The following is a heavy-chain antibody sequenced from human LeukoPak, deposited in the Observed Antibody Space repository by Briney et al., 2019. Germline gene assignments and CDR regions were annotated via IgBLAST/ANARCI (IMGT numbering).Heavy chain of an antibody. Sequence: GALRLSCVTSGLNVKNNYMFWVRQSPVKGLGWVSIIYSGGNTFYADSVKGRFTISRDNSKNTLYLQMTSLKAEDTGMYYCAREFDYGTLPGPYWGPGTLVIVSS. CDR3: AREFDYGTLPGPY. V-gene: IGHV3-53*01. CDR1: GLNVKNNY. CDR2: IYSGGNT. D-gene: IGHD3-9*01. J-gene: IGHJ4*02.